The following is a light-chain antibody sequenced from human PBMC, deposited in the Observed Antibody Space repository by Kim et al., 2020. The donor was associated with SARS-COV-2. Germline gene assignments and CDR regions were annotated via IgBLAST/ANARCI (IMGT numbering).Light chain of an antibody. CDR1: QSSSNY. CDR2: DAF. CDR3: QESYSSLWT. V-gene: IGKV1-39*01. J-gene: IGKJ1*01. Sequence: ASVGDRVTISCRASQSSSNYLNWYLQKPGKAPKLLMYDAFSLESGVPSRFSGSGSGTNFTLTISSLQPEDFATYYCQESYSSLWTFGQGTKVDIK.